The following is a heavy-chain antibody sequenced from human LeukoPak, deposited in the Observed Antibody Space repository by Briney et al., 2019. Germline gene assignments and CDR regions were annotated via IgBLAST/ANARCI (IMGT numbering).Heavy chain of an antibody. Sequence: SVTLSLTCAVYGGTFSGNYWTWSRQAPGKGLDWIGEINPSGGISYNPSLKSRLSISRDASKNQFSLKLRSLTAADTAVYYCARGRHEVSMILVVMTAVSYYLDVWGKGTTVTVS. V-gene: IGHV4-34*01. CDR3: ARGRHEVSMILVVMTAVSYYLDV. CDR1: GGTFSGNY. CDR2: INPSGGI. D-gene: IGHD3-22*01. J-gene: IGHJ6*03.